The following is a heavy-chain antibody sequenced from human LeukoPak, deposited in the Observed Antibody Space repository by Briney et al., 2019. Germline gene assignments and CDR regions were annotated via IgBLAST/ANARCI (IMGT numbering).Heavy chain of an antibody. CDR3: ARGPPSTVTHFDY. CDR2: IYISGST. CDR1: GGSIRSYY. V-gene: IGHV4-4*07. J-gene: IGHJ4*02. D-gene: IGHD4-17*01. Sequence: PSETLSLTCTVSGGSIRSYYWNWIRQPAGKGLEWIGRIYISGSTNYNPSLKSRVTMSVDTSKNQFSLKLTSVTAADTAVYYCARGPPSTVTHFDYWGQGTLVTVSS.